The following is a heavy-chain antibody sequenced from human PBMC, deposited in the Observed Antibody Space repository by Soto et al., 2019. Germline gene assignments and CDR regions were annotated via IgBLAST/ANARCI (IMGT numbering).Heavy chain of an antibody. J-gene: IGHJ6*02. CDR2: IRSKANSYAT. Sequence: EVQLVESGGGLVQPGGSLKLSCAASGFTFSGSAMHWVRQASGKGLEWVGRIRSKANSYATVYAASVKGRFTISRDDSKNTAYLQMNSLKTEDTAVYYCTSPGGSIAAAATYYYYGMDVWGQGTTVTVSS. D-gene: IGHD6-13*01. CDR3: TSPGGSIAAAATYYYYGMDV. CDR1: GFTFSGSA. V-gene: IGHV3-73*02.